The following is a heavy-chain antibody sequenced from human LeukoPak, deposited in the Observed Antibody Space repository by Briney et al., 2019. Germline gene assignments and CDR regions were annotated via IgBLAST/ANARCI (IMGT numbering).Heavy chain of an antibody. J-gene: IGHJ4*02. CDR3: AGGTGVFDC. CDR1: GDSVSSNSAA. CDR2: TYYRSKWYN. Sequence: SQTLSLTCAISGDSVSSNSAARNWFRQSPSRGLEWLGRTYYRSKWYNDYAVSVKSRITINADTSKNQFSLQLSSVTPEGTAVYYCAGGTGVFDCWGQGTLVIVSS. V-gene: IGHV6-1*01. D-gene: IGHD7-27*01.